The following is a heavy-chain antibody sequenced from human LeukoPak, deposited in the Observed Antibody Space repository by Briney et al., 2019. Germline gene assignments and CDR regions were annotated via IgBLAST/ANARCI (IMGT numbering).Heavy chain of an antibody. Sequence: PGRSLRLSCAASGFTFSDYDIHWARQAPGEGLEWLAYVSKDGGIKYYADSVKGRFTASRDNSRNTVYLEMNSLRPEDTALYYCARDLMWLVDYWGQGTLLTVSS. D-gene: IGHD6-19*01. V-gene: IGHV3-30-3*01. CDR2: VSKDGGIK. CDR3: ARDLMWLVDY. J-gene: IGHJ4*02. CDR1: GFTFSDYD.